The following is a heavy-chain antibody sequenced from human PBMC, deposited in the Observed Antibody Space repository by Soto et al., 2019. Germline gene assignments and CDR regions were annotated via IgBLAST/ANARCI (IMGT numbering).Heavy chain of an antibody. Sequence: ASVKVSCKASGGTFSSYAISWVRQAPGQGLEWMGGIIPIFGTANYAQKFQGRVTITADESTSTAYMELSSLRSEDTAVYYCARGVVYYDSSGYLYYYYGMDVWGQGTTVTVSS. CDR2: IIPIFGTA. D-gene: IGHD3-22*01. V-gene: IGHV1-69*13. CDR3: ARGVVYYDSSGYLYYYYGMDV. CDR1: GGTFSSYA. J-gene: IGHJ6*02.